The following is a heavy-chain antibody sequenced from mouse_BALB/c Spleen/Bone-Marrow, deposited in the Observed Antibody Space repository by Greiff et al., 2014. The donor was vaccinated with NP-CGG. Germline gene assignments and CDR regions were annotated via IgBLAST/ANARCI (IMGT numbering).Heavy chain of an antibody. D-gene: IGHD2-10*02. J-gene: IGHJ4*01. Sequence: EVQLVESGGGLVKPGGSLKLSCAASGFTFSDYYMYWVRQTPEKRLEWVATISDGGGYTYYPDSVWGRFTISGDNAKNNLYLQMSSLKSEDTAMYYCARSGERYGAMDYWGQGTSVNVFS. CDR2: ISDGGGYT. CDR3: ARSGERYGAMDY. CDR1: GFTFSDYY. V-gene: IGHV5-4*02.